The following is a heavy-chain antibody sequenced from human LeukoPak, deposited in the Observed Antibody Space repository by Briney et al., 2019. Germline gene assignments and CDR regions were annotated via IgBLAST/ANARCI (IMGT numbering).Heavy chain of an antibody. J-gene: IGHJ6*02. CDR1: GGTFSSYA. Sequence: ASVKVSCKASGGTFSSYAISWVRQAPGQGLEWMGGIIPIFDTANYAQKFQGRVTITADESTSTAYMELSSLRSEDTAVYYCARALIYWGTYYYGMDVWSQGTTVTVSS. V-gene: IGHV1-69*13. CDR2: IIPIFDTA. CDR3: ARALIYWGTYYYGMDV. D-gene: IGHD3-16*01.